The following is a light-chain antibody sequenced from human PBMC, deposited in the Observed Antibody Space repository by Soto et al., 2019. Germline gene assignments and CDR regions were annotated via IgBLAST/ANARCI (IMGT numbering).Light chain of an antibody. J-gene: IGKJ3*01. CDR2: AAS. V-gene: IGKV1-39*01. CDR1: QSISSY. Sequence: DIQMTQSPSSLSASVGDRVTITCRASQSISSYLNWYQQKAAKAPKLLIYAASSFQSGVPSRFSGSGSGTEFTLSISSLQPEDFATYYCQQSYSTSITFGPGTKVDIK. CDR3: QQSYSTSIT.